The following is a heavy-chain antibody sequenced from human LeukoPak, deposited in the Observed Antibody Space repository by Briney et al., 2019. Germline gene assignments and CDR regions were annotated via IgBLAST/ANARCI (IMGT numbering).Heavy chain of an antibody. V-gene: IGHV1-2*02. J-gene: IGHJ4*02. CDR3: ARGGIKSIAAAVGY. Sequence: ASVKVSCKASGYTFTGYYMHWVRQAPGQGLEWMGWINPNSGGTNDAQKFQGRVTMTRDTSISTAYMELSRLRSDDTAVYYCARGGIKSIAAAVGYWGQGTWSPSPQ. D-gene: IGHD6-13*01. CDR2: INPNSGGT. CDR1: GYTFTGYY.